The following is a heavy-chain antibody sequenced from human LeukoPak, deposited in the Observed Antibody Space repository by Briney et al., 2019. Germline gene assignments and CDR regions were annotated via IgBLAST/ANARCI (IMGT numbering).Heavy chain of an antibody. CDR3: ARVEYSSSGDHAFDI. CDR2: IYYSGST. J-gene: IGHJ3*02. V-gene: IGHV4-39*07. CDR1: GGSISSSSYY. Sequence: SETLSLTCTVSGGSISSSSYYWGWIRQPPGKGLEWIGSIYYSGSTYYNPSLKSRVTISVDTSKNQFSLKLSSVTAADTAVYYCARVEYSSSGDHAFDIWGQGTMVTVSS. D-gene: IGHD6-6*01.